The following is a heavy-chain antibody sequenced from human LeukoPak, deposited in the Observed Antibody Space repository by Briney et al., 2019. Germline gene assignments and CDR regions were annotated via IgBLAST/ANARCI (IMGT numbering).Heavy chain of an antibody. CDR3: ARGSGTAIPDY. J-gene: IGHJ4*02. V-gene: IGHV4-39*07. Sequence: SETLSLTCTVSGGSISSSSYYWGWIRQPPGKGLEWIGSIYYSGSTYYNPSLKSRVTISVDTSKNQFSLKLSSVTAADTAVYYCARGSGTAIPDYWGQGTLVTVSS. CDR2: IYYSGST. CDR1: GGSISSSSYY. D-gene: IGHD5-18*01.